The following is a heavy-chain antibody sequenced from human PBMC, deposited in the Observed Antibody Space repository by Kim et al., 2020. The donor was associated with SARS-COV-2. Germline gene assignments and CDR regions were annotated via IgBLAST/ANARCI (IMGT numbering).Heavy chain of an antibody. CDR3: ARDRTYGSGTGMDA. D-gene: IGHD3-10*01. J-gene: IGHJ6*02. CDR1: GFTFSSYD. Sequence: GGSLRLSCAASGFTFSSYDMHWVRQVTGKGLEWVSFIGTTGDTYYPGSVKGRFTISRENAKNSLYLQMNSLRAGDTAWYYCARDRTYGSGTGMDAWGQGTTVTVSS. CDR2: IGTTGDT. V-gene: IGHV3-13*01.